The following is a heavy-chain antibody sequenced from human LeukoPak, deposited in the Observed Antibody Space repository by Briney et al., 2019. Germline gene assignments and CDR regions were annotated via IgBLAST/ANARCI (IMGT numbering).Heavy chain of an antibody. Sequence: GGSLRLSCAASGFTFSSYAMHWVRQAPGKGLEWVSGISWNSGSIGYADSVKGRFTISRDNAKNSLYLQMNSLRAEDTALYYCAKDIAAAGPFDYWGQGTLVTVSS. V-gene: IGHV3-9*01. CDR2: ISWNSGSI. CDR1: GFTFSSYA. J-gene: IGHJ4*02. CDR3: AKDIAAAGPFDY. D-gene: IGHD6-13*01.